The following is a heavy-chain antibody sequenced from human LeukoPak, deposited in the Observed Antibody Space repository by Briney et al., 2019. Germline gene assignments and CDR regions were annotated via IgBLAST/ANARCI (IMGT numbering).Heavy chain of an antibody. Sequence: ASVKVSCKASGGTFSSYAISWMRQAPGQGLEWMGGIIPIFGTANYAQKFQGRVTITADESTSTAYMELSSLRSEDTAVYYCARDYAYSSSWYQGRWFDPWGQGTLVTVSS. CDR3: ARDYAYSSSWYQGRWFDP. CDR1: GGTFSSYA. V-gene: IGHV1-69*13. J-gene: IGHJ5*02. D-gene: IGHD6-13*01. CDR2: IIPIFGTA.